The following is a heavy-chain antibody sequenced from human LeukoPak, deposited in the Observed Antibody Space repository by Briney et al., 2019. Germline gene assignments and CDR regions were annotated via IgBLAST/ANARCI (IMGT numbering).Heavy chain of an antibody. CDR3: ARDRGGPRYFDY. CDR2: VSAGGGTT. J-gene: IGHJ4*02. CDR1: GFTFSTYA. Sequence: GGSLRLSCAASGFTFSTYAMNWVRQAPGKGLEWVSGVSAGGGTTYYGDSVKGRFTISRDNSKNTVFLQMNNLRAEDAAIYYCARDRGGPRYFDYWGQGTLVTVSS. D-gene: IGHD3-16*01. V-gene: IGHV3-23*01.